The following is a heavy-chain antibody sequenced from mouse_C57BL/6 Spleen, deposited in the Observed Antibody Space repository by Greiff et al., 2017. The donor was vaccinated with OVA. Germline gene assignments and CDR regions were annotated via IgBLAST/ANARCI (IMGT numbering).Heavy chain of an antibody. J-gene: IGHJ4*01. CDR2: INPSNGGT. CDR3: FTTALNYYAMDY. V-gene: IGHV1-53*01. Sequence: VQLQQSGTELVKPGASVKLSCKASGYTFTSYWMHWVKQRPGQGLEWIGNINPSNGGTNYNAKFKSKATLTVDKSSSTAYMQLSSLTSEDSAVYYCFTTALNYYAMDYWGQGTSVTVSS. CDR1: GYTFTSYW. D-gene: IGHD1-2*01.